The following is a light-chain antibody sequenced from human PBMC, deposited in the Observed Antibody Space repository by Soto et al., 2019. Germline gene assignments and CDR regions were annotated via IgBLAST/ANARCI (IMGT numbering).Light chain of an antibody. J-gene: IGKJ4*01. CDR3: QRYDNVPLT. CDR1: QDISNY. CDR2: DAI. Sequence: DIQMTQSPSSLSASVGDRVTITCQASQDISNYLNWYHQKPGKAPKLLIYDAINLETGVPSRFSGSGSGTDFTVTISSLQPEDIATYYCQRYDNVPLTFGGGTRVEIK. V-gene: IGKV1-33*01.